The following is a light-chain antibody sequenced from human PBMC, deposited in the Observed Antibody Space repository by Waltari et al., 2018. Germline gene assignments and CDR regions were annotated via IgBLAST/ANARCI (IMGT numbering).Light chain of an antibody. V-gene: IGKV1-12*01. J-gene: IGKJ5*01. Sequence: DIQVTQSPSSVSAFVGDTVTISCRASQGLNGYLAWYQERPGKAPKLLIHAATNWESGVPSRFSGSGFGTDFTLTIASLQPEDFATYFWQQTHSFPITFGQGTRLEMK. CDR2: AAT. CDR1: QGLNGY. CDR3: QQTHSFPIT.